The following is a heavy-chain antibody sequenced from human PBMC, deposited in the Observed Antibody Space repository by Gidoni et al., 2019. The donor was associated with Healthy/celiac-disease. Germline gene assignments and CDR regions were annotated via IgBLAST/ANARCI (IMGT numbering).Heavy chain of an antibody. CDR3: ARILAVAGFYYFGMDV. Sequence: QLQLQESGPGLVKPSANMTPPSTVTDGYIRSSSYYWGWIRQPPRTGLEWIGSIYYSGSTTYNPSLKSRVTISVDTSKNQFSLQLSSVTVADTAVYYCARILAVAGFYYFGMDVWGQVTTVTVSS. D-gene: IGHD6-19*01. V-gene: IGHV4-39*01. CDR1: DGYIRSSSYY. J-gene: IGHJ6*02. CDR2: IYYSGST.